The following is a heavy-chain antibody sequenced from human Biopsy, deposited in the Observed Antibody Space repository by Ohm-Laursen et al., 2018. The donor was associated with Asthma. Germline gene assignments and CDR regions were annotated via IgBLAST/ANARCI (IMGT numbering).Heavy chain of an antibody. D-gene: IGHD7-27*01. CDR3: ARHWNWGSFFDY. J-gene: IGHJ4*02. CDR2: ISYTGNT. V-gene: IGHV4-39*01. Sequence: SETLSLTCSLSSGSGGYMRSGNYSWGWIRQPPGKGLEWIGSISYTGNTDIPSLRSRVTLSVDTSKNNFSLKLTSVTAADTAVFCCARHWNWGSFFDYWGQGMLVTVSS. CDR1: SGSGGYMRSGNYS.